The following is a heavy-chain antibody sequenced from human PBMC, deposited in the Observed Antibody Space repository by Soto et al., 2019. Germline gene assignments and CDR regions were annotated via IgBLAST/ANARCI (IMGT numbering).Heavy chain of an antibody. D-gene: IGHD3-3*01. CDR2: IYPGDSDT. CDR1: GYNDSSYW. J-gene: IGHJ6*02. Sequence: GQAVKSSCEGCGYNDSSYWIGWVRQKTGKGLEWMGIIYPGDSDTRYSPSFQGRVTISADKSISTAYLQWSSLKASDTAVYYCARVGYYDFWSGYPTQPQYYYGMDVCGQGNTVTVSS. CDR3: ARVGYYDFWSGYPTQPQYYYGMDV. V-gene: IGHV5-51*01.